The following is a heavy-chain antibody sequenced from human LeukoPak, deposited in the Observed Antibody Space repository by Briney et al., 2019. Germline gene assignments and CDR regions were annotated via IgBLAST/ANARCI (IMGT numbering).Heavy chain of an antibody. D-gene: IGHD6-6*01. Sequence: PSETLSLTCTVSGGSISSYYWSWIRQPPGKGLEWIGYIYHSGSTNYNPSLKSRVTISVDTSKNQFSLKLSSVTAADTAMYYCASGRFGYSSSSDYWGQGTLVTVSS. CDR2: IYHSGST. CDR1: GGSISSYY. V-gene: IGHV4-59*01. CDR3: ASGRFGYSSSSDY. J-gene: IGHJ4*02.